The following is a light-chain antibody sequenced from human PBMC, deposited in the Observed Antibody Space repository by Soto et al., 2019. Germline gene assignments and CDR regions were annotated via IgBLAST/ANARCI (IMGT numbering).Light chain of an antibody. CDR2: RTS. Sequence: EIVLTQSPGTLSLSPGETATLSCWASQSVSSTSLAWYQQKPGLAPRLLIYRTSSRATGIPDRFSGSGSGTDFTLTIRSLEPEDFAVYYCKQYGTSSRTFGQGTKVDIK. J-gene: IGKJ1*01. CDR1: QSVSSTS. CDR3: KQYGTSSRT. V-gene: IGKV3-20*01.